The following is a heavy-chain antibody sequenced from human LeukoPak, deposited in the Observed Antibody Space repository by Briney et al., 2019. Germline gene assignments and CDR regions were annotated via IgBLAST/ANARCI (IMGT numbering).Heavy chain of an antibody. CDR3: ARGRYYDSSGYFYPKADAFDI. CDR2: INPSGGST. D-gene: IGHD3-22*01. J-gene: IGHJ3*02. Sequence: ASVKVSCKAFGYTFTSYYMHWVRQAPGQGLEWMGIINPSGGSTSYAQKFQGRVTMTRDMSTSTVYMELSSLRSEDTAVYYCARGRYYDSSGYFYPKADAFDIWGQGTMVTVSS. CDR1: GYTFTSYY. V-gene: IGHV1-46*01.